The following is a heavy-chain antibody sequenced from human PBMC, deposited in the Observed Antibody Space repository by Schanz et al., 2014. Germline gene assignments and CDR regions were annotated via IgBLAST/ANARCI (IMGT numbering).Heavy chain of an antibody. V-gene: IGHV3-66*01. CDR3: ARANYRRKINFDY. CDR2: IYSGIGA. Sequence: EGQLAESGGGLVQPGGSLRLSCAVSGFTVSSNHMSWVRQAPGKGLEWVSVIYSGIGAYYADSVKDRFTVSRDNSKNTVYLQMNRLRAEDTAVYYCARANYRRKINFDYWGRGTLVTVSS. CDR1: GFTVSSNH. J-gene: IGHJ4*02. D-gene: IGHD3-10*01.